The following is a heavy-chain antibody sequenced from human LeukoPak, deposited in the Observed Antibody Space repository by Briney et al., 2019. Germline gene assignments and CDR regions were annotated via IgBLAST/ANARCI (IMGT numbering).Heavy chain of an antibody. CDR1: GYSISSGYY. Sequence: SETLSLTCAVSGYSISSGYYRGWSRQPPEKGLEWFGSIYHSGSTYYNPSLKSRVTISVDTSKNQFSLKLSSVTAADTAVYYCARQSKVGITILGVVDDYWGQGTLVTVSS. J-gene: IGHJ4*02. V-gene: IGHV4-38-2*01. D-gene: IGHD3-3*01. CDR3: ARQSKVGITILGVVDDY. CDR2: IYHSGST.